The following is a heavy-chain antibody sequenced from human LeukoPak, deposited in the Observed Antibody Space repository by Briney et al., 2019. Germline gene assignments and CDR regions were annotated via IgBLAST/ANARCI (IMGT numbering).Heavy chain of an antibody. CDR2: IYHSGST. CDR3: ARDAYSSSSNYYYYMDA. Sequence: SQTLSLTCTVSGGSISSGGYYWSWIRQPPGKGLEWIGYIYHSGSTYYNPSLKSRVTISVDRSKNQFSLKLSSVTAADTAVYYCARDAYSSSSNYYYYMDAWGKGTTVTVSS. D-gene: IGHD6-6*01. CDR1: GGSISSGGYY. J-gene: IGHJ6*03. V-gene: IGHV4-30-2*01.